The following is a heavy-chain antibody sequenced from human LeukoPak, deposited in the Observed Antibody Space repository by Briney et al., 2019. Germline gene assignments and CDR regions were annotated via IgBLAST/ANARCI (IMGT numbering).Heavy chain of an antibody. D-gene: IGHD3-10*01. J-gene: IGHJ5*02. CDR3: ARDRPVWFGELVSWFDP. Sequence: GGSLRLSCAASGFTFSSYWMSWVRQAPGKGLEWVANIKQDGSEKYYVDSVKGRFTISRDNAKNSLYLQMNSLRAEDTAVYYCARDRPVWFGELVSWFDPWGQGTLVTVSS. V-gene: IGHV3-7*01. CDR2: IKQDGSEK. CDR1: GFTFSSYW.